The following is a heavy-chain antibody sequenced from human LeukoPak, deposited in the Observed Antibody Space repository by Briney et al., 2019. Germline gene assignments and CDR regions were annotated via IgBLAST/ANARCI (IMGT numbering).Heavy chain of an antibody. CDR1: GYTLTELS. J-gene: IGHJ4*02. Sequence: ASVKVSCKVSGYTLTELSMHWVRQAPGKGLEWMGGFDPEDGETIYAQKFQGRVTMTEDTSTDTAYMELSSLRSEDTAVYYCATVDHSGYDRGGFDYWGQGTLVTVSS. D-gene: IGHD5-12*01. V-gene: IGHV1-24*01. CDR3: ATVDHSGYDRGGFDY. CDR2: FDPEDGET.